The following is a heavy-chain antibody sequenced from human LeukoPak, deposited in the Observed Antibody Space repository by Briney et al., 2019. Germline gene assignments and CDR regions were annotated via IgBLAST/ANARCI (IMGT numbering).Heavy chain of an antibody. CDR3: VVVVEPPDSDGFDV. J-gene: IGHJ3*01. CDR1: GFTFGNSW. V-gene: IGHV3-74*01. D-gene: IGHD1-14*01. Sequence: GGSLRLSCAASGFTFGNSWVHWVRQAPGKGLVWVSLINADGSTTTYADSVKGRFTISRDNARNTLSLQMNNLTIEDTAVYYCVVVVEPPDSDGFDVWGQGTMITVSS. CDR2: INADGSTT.